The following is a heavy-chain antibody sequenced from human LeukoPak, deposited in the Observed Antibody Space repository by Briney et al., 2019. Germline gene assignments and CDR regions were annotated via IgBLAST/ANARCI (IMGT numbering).Heavy chain of an antibody. CDR2: ISSSGSTI. D-gene: IGHD3-22*01. CDR1: GFTFSSYE. Sequence: GGSLRLSCAASGFTFSSYEMNWVRQAPGKGLEWVSYISSSGSTIYYADSVKGRFTISRDNAKNSLYLQMNSLRAEDTAVYYCARSEYYYDRGDAFDIWGQGTMVTVSS. J-gene: IGHJ3*02. V-gene: IGHV3-48*03. CDR3: ARSEYYYDRGDAFDI.